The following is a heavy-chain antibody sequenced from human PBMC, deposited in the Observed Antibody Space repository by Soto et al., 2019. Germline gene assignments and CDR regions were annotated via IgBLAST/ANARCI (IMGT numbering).Heavy chain of an antibody. Sequence: SVKVSCKTSGFTFRSSAVQWVRQARGQRLEWIGWLVVGTGNTNYAQKFQQRVTISSDRSTNTVSMELSSPTSEDTAVYYCATGAYCSGGSCSDYYYYYYGMDLWGQGTTVTVSS. CDR1: GFTFRSSA. D-gene: IGHD2-15*01. CDR3: ATGAYCSGGSCSDYYYYYYGMDL. V-gene: IGHV1-58*01. J-gene: IGHJ6*02. CDR2: LVVGTGNT.